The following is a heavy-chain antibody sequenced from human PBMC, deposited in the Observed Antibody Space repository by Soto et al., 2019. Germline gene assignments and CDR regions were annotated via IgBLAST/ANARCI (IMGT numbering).Heavy chain of an antibody. Sequence: GGSLRLSCAASGFTFSSYWMHWVRQAPGKGLVWVSRINSDGSSTSYADSVKGRFTISRDNAKNTLYLQMNSLRAEDTAVYYCARDSLDKSGYYYYYYYGMDVWGQGTTVTVSS. D-gene: IGHD3-22*01. CDR2: INSDGSST. V-gene: IGHV3-74*01. J-gene: IGHJ6*02. CDR3: ARDSLDKSGYYYYYYYGMDV. CDR1: GFTFSSYW.